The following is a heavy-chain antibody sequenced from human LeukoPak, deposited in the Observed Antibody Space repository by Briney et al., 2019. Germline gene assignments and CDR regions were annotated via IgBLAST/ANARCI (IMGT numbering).Heavy chain of an antibody. D-gene: IGHD5-12*01. V-gene: IGHV3-30-3*01. CDR3: AREESFQWLRSPGYYGMDV. CDR2: ISYDGSNK. CDR1: GFTFSSYA. Sequence: PGRSLRLSCAASGFTFSSYAMHWVRQAPGKGLEWVAVISYDGSNKYYADSVKGRFTISRDNSKNTPYLQMNSLRAEDTAVYYCAREESFQWLRSPGYYGMDVWGQGTTVTVSS. J-gene: IGHJ6*02.